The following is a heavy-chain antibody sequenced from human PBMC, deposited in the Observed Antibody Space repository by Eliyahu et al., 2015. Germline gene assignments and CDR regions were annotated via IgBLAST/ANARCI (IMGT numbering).Heavy chain of an antibody. Sequence: QVQLVESGGGVVQPGGSLRLSCAASGFSFINYVMHWVRQAPGKGLEWVAFIRNDGRNRYYLDSVKGRFTISRDNSKNTLYLQMNNLRAEDTAVYYCAKDLGYSSLHQYYAMDVWGQGTTVTVSS. D-gene: IGHD3-16*01. CDR3: AKDLGYSSLHQYYAMDV. J-gene: IGHJ6*02. CDR1: GFSFINYV. V-gene: IGHV3-30*02. CDR2: IRNDGRNR.